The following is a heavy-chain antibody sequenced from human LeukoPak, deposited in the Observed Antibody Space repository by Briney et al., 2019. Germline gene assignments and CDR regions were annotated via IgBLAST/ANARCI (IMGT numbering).Heavy chain of an antibody. CDR2: IDGYGSTI. D-gene: IGHD3-22*01. CDR1: GFTFSGYW. J-gene: IGHJ3*02. Sequence: GGSLRLSCAASGFTFSGYWMHWVRQAPGKGLMWVSRIDGYGSTINYADSVKGRFTISRDNAKNMLYLQMNSLRAEDTAVYYCAEHPGNYESASIWGQGTMVTVSS. V-gene: IGHV3-74*01. CDR3: AEHPGNYESASI.